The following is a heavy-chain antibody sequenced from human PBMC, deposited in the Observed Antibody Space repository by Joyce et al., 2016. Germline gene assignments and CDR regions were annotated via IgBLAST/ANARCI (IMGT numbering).Heavy chain of an antibody. Sequence: EVQLVESGGGLVKPGGSLRLSCAASGFSFRNAWVTWVRQGPGKGLAWVGRVKSKSQGGTTDYAAPVKGRFTISRDDSRDTAYLQMNSLKSEDTGVYFCVTGLCIGTACHWDDAFDVWGQGTMVTVSS. V-gene: IGHV3-15*01. CDR2: VKSKSQGGTT. J-gene: IGHJ3*01. CDR3: VTGLCIGTACHWDDAFDV. D-gene: IGHD2-2*01. CDR1: GFSFRNAW.